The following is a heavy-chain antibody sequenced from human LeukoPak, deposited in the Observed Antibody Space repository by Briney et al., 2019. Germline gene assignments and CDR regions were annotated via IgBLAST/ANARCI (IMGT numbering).Heavy chain of an antibody. CDR1: GYTLTELS. CDR2: FDPEDGET. J-gene: IGHJ5*02. CDR3: ATDYRSGSYFWFDP. V-gene: IGHV1-24*01. D-gene: IGHD3-10*01. Sequence: ASVKVSCKVSGYTLTELSMHWVRQAPGKGLEWMGGFDPEDGETIYAQKSQGRVTMTEDTSTDTAYMELSSLRSEDTAVYYCATDYRSGSYFWFDPWGQGTLVTVSS.